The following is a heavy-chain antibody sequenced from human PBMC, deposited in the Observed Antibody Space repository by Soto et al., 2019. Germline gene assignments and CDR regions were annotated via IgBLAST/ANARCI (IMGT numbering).Heavy chain of an antibody. D-gene: IGHD3-3*01. CDR3: AKDGGRFFNEFET. CDR2: IKAGAE. J-gene: IGHJ3*02. V-gene: IGHV3-23*01. Sequence: EVQLLESGGILVQPGGSLRLSCTASGFTFSDYAMHWVRQAPGKGLEWLSFIKAGAEHHADSVTGRFTISRDNSKNTLYLQMNNLRVEDTAVYYCAKDGGRFFNEFETWGQGTLVTISS. CDR1: GFTFSDYA.